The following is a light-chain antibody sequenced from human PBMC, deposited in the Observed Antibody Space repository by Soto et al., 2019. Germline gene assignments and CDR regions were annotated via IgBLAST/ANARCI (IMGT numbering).Light chain of an antibody. J-gene: IGLJ3*02. V-gene: IGLV2-8*01. CDR2: EVT. CDR1: SSDVGAYNY. CDR3: SSFASSNTWV. Sequence: QSALTQPPSASGSPGQSVTISCTGTSSDVGAYNYVSWYQHHAGKATKLVIYEVTKRPSGVPDRFSGSKSANTASRTVSGLQAEDEADYYCSSFASSNTWVFGGGTKLTVL.